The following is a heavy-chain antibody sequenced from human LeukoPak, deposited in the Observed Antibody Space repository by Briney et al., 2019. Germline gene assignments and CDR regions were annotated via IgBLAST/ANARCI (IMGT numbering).Heavy chain of an antibody. CDR2: IYPGNSNT. CDR1: GYSFTSYW. Sequence: GESLKISCKGSGYSFTSYWIGWVRQMPGKGLEWMGIIYPGNSNTRYRPSFQGQVTISADKSISTAYLQWSSLKASDTAMYYCARVNDLLTGYSWFDPWGQGTLVTVSS. CDR3: ARVNDLLTGYSWFDP. J-gene: IGHJ5*02. V-gene: IGHV5-51*01. D-gene: IGHD3-9*01.